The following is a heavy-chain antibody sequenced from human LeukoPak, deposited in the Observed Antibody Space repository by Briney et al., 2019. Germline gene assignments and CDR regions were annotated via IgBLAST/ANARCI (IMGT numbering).Heavy chain of an antibody. J-gene: IGHJ5*02. Sequence: SETLSLTCTVSGGSISSSSYYWGWIRQPPGKGLEWIGSIYYSGSTYYNPSLKSRVTISVDTSKNQFSLKLSSVTAADTAVYYCARHESGGGGSGWSLGWFDPWGQGTLVTVSS. CDR3: ARHESGGGGSGWSLGWFDP. CDR2: IYYSGST. D-gene: IGHD6-19*01. V-gene: IGHV4-39*01. CDR1: GGSISSSSYY.